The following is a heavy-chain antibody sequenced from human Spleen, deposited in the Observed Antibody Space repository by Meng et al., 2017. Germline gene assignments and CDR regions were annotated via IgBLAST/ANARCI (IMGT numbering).Heavy chain of an antibody. V-gene: IGHV3-7*01. J-gene: IGHJ4*02. CDR1: GFTFSDYL. Sequence: GESLKISCAASGFTFSDYLMSWVRQAPGKGLEWVANMKEDGSEKYYLDSVKGRFTISRDNAKNSLYLQMNSLRAEDTAVYYCARDVYSSRWYTFDMYFDYWGQGTVVTVSS. D-gene: IGHD6-13*01. CDR2: MKEDGSEK. CDR3: ARDVYSSRWYTFDMYFDY.